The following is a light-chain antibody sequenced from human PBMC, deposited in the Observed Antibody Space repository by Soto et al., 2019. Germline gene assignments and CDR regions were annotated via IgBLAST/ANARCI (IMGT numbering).Light chain of an antibody. CDR1: SSNFGAGYD. V-gene: IGLV1-40*01. J-gene: IGLJ3*02. CDR2: GNS. CDR3: QSYDSSLSGWV. Sequence: QSALTQPPSVSGAPGQRVTISCTGSSSNFGAGYDVHWYQQVPGTAPKLLIYGNSNRPSGVPDRFSGSKSGTSASLAITGLQAEDEADYYCQSYDSSLSGWVFGGGTKLTVL.